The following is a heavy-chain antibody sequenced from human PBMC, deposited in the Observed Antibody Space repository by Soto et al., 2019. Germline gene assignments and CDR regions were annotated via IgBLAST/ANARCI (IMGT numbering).Heavy chain of an antibody. CDR1: GFTSSNYA. CDR2: MTGSGDSI. V-gene: IGHV3-23*01. Sequence: EVQLLESGGGLVQSAGSLRLSCAASGFTSSNYAMTWVRQAPGKGLEWVSSMTGSGDSIYYADSVKGRFTISRDNSKNTLYLQMNSLRAEDTAIYYCARNWNPYYLDYWGQGTLVTVSS. D-gene: IGHD1-1*01. J-gene: IGHJ4*02. CDR3: ARNWNPYYLDY.